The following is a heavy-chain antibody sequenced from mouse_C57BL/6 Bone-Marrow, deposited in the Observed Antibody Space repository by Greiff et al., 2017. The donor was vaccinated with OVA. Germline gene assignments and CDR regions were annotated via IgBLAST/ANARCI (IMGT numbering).Heavy chain of an antibody. J-gene: IGHJ3*01. D-gene: IGHD1-1*01. V-gene: IGHV1-4*01. Sequence: QVQLQQSGAELARPGASVKMSCKASGYTFTSYTMHWVNQRPGQGLEWIGYINPSSGYTKYNQKFKDKATLTADKSSSTAYMQLSSLTSEDSAVYYCARGHMSLYGSSSWFAYWGQGTLVTVSA. CDR2: INPSSGYT. CDR1: GYTFTSYT. CDR3: ARGHMSLYGSSSWFAY.